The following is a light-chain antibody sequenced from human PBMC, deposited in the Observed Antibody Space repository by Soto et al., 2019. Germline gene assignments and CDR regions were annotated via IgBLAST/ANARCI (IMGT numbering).Light chain of an antibody. CDR2: GAS. V-gene: IGKV3-20*01. CDR3: QQYQPRWT. J-gene: IGKJ1*01. Sequence: EIELTQSPCPLSLSPGERDTISCRASQRVSSSYLAWYQQKPGKAHRLLIYGASSRSTGIPDMFSGSGSGKYFTLSISRLEAEDFAVYYCQQYQPRWTFGQGTKLEIK. CDR1: QRVSSSY.